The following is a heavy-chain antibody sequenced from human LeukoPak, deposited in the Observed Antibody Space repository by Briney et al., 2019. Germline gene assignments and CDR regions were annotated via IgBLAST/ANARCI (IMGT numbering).Heavy chain of an antibody. Sequence: GGSLRLSCAASGFTFSHYAMHWVRQVPGEGLEWVAGINGNSRQIDYADSVRGRFTISRDNAKNSLYLQMNSLRAEDTAVYYCARDRGGSGSYYTLEGNYWGQGTLVTVSS. CDR1: GFTFSHYA. CDR2: INGNSRQI. CDR3: ARDRGGSGSYYTLEGNY. V-gene: IGHV3-9*01. J-gene: IGHJ4*02. D-gene: IGHD3-10*01.